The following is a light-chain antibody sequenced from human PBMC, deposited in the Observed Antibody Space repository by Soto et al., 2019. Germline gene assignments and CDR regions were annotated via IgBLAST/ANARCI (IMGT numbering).Light chain of an antibody. CDR2: EDT. J-gene: IGLJ2*01. CDR1: SSDFGIYNP. CDR3: CSYAGNRTFV. V-gene: IGLV2-23*02. Sequence: QYVLTQPASVYGSPGQSITISCTSSSSDFGIYNPVSWYQQHPGKAPTVMIYEDTKRPSGVSNRFSGSKSGSTASLTISRLQAEDEADYHCCSYAGNRTFVFGGGTQLTV.